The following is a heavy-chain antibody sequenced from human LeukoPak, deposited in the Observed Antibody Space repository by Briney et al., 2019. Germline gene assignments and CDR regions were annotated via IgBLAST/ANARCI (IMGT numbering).Heavy chain of an antibody. CDR1: EFTFSHYG. J-gene: IGHJ5*02. CDR2: ISKNGGST. D-gene: IGHD2-21*02. V-gene: IGHV3-64*01. Sequence: GGSLRLSCTASEFTFSHYGMHWVRQAPGKGLEHVSAISKNGGSTYCTNSLKGRFTISRDNSKNTLYLQMGSLTTEDMALYYCVRDGTFCGDDCYSGWGGWFGPWGQGTLVTVSS. CDR3: VRDGTFCGDDCYSGWGGWFGP.